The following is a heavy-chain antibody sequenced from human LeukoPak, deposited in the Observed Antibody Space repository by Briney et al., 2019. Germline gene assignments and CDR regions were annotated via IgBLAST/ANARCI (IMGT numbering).Heavy chain of an antibody. D-gene: IGHD1-14*01. V-gene: IGHV4-59*01. CDR1: GGSISSYY. CDR2: IYYSGST. J-gene: IGHJ6*02. Sequence: PSETLSLTCTVSGGSISSYYWSWIRQPPGKGLEWIGYIYYSGSTNYNPSLKSRVTISVDTSKNQFSLKLSSVTAADTAVYYCARDQRNSLVSDYGMDVWGQGTTVTVSS. CDR3: ARDQRNSLVSDYGMDV.